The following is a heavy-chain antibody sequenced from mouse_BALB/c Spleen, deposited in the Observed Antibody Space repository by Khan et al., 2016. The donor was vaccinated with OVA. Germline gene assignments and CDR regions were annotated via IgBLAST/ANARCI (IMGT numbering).Heavy chain of an antibody. J-gene: IGHJ3*01. V-gene: IGHV2-2*02. Sequence: QVQLKQSGPGLVQPSQSLSITCTVSGFSLTNYGVHWVRQSPGKGLEWLGLIWSGGSTDYNAAFISRLSISKDNSKSQVFFKMNSLQANDTAIYYRARNYDYHEGRTYWGQGTLVTVPA. CDR2: IWSGGST. CDR3: ARNYDYHEGRTY. CDR1: GFSLTNYG. D-gene: IGHD2-4*01.